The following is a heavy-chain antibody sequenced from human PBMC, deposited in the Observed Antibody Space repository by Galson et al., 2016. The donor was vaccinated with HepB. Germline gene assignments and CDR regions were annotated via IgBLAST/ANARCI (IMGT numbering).Heavy chain of an antibody. V-gene: IGHV4-34*01. Sequence: SETLSLTCAVYGGSFSGYYWSWIRQPPGKGLEWIGEINHSGSTNYNPSLKSRVTISVDTSKNQFSLKLSSVTAAETAVYFCARGDDELLYSVESPHHYYGMDVWGQGTTVTVSS. CDR1: GGSFSGYY. CDR2: INHSGST. D-gene: IGHD2-2*02. J-gene: IGHJ6*02. CDR3: ARGDDELLYSVESPHHYYGMDV.